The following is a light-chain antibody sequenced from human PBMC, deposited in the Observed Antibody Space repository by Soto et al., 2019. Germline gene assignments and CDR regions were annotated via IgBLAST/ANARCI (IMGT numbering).Light chain of an antibody. CDR2: GAS. J-gene: IGKJ2*01. Sequence: EIVMTQSPNTVSVSPGDRATLSCSASQSVHSNLAWYQQKPGQAPRLLISGASTRAPGIPARFSGSGSGTNFTLSSSGLQSEDFEVYYCQQYIDWPRYTFGQGTKLEIK. CDR3: QQYIDWPRYT. CDR1: QSVHSN. V-gene: IGKV3-15*01.